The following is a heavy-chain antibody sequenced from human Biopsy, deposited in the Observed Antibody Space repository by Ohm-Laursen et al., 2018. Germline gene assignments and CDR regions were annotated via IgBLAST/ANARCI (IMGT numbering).Heavy chain of an antibody. V-gene: IGHV1-69*06. J-gene: IGHJ5*02. CDR3: AGGAAKGYPYDH. CDR2: IIPTFDTP. D-gene: IGHD6-13*01. CDR1: GGTLSNYA. Sequence: SSVKVSCKTSGGTLSNYAINWVRQAPGQGLEWMGRIIPTFDTPTYAPDFQGRVTFTADKSTGTATLDLRSLTSEDAAVYYCAGGAAKGYPYDHWGQGTLVTVSS.